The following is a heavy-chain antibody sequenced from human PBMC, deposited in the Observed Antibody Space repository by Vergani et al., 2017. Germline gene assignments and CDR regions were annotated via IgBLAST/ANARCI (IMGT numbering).Heavy chain of an antibody. Sequence: EVQLVESGGGLVQPGGSLRLSCAASGFTFSSYWMSWVRQAPGKGLEWVANIKQDGSEKYYVDSVKGRFTISRDNAKNSLYLQMNSLRAEDTAVYYCARDGFTIFGVAETFDDAFDIWGQGTMVTVSS. CDR2: IKQDGSEK. CDR1: GFTFSSYW. D-gene: IGHD3-3*01. V-gene: IGHV3-7*01. J-gene: IGHJ3*02. CDR3: ARDGFTIFGVAETFDDAFDI.